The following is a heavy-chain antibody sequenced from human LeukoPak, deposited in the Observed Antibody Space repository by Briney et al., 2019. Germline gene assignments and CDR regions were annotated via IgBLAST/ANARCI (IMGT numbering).Heavy chain of an antibody. D-gene: IGHD6-19*01. J-gene: IGHJ4*02. V-gene: IGHV3-66*04. CDR3: AGPSLSSGWPSFDY. CDR2: IYVGGGT. Sequence: GGSLRLSCAASRFTVSSNYMSWVRQAPGKGLEWVSVIYVGGGTYYADSVKGRFTISRDNSKNTLYPQMNSLRAEDTAVYYCAGPSLSSGWPSFDYWGQGTLVTVSS. CDR1: RFTVSSNY.